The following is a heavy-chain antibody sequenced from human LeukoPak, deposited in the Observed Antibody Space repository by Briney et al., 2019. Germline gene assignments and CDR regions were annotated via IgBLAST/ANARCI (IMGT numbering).Heavy chain of an antibody. CDR3: ARALWFGETFPAY. J-gene: IGHJ4*02. D-gene: IGHD3-10*01. Sequence: GGSLRLSCAASGFTFSDYYMSWIRQAPGKGLEWVSYISSSGSTIYYADSVKGRFTIPRDNAKNSLYLQMNSLRAEDTAVYYCARALWFGETFPAYWGQGTLVTVSS. CDR1: GFTFSDYY. V-gene: IGHV3-11*04. CDR2: ISSSGSTI.